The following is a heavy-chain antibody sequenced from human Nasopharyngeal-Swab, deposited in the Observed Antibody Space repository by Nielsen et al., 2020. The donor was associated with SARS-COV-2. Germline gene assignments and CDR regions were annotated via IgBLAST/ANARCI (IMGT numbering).Heavy chain of an antibody. D-gene: IGHD2-2*01. CDR2: ISAYNGNT. V-gene: IGHV1-18*01. J-gene: IGHJ6*02. CDR3: ARDFRVGCSSTSCYYYYGMDV. CDR1: GYTFTSYG. Sequence: ASVKVSCKASGYTFTSYGISWLRQAPGQGLEWMGWISAYNGNTNYAQKLQGRVTMTTDTSTSTAYMELRSLRSDDTAVYYCARDFRVGCSSTSCYYYYGMDVWDQGTTVTVSS.